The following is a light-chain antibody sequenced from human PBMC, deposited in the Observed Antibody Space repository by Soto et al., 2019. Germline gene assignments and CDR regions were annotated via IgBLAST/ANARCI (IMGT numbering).Light chain of an antibody. CDR3: VLFLGSGISV. J-gene: IGLJ2*01. CDR1: SGSVSTNYY. CDR2: NTH. V-gene: IGLV8-61*01. Sequence: QTVVTQASSFSVSPGGTVTLTCGLSSGSVSTNYYPSWYQQTPGRPPRTLIYNTHTRSSGVPDRFSGSILGNKAARAITGAQADDEADYYCVLFLGSGISVFGGGTQLTVL.